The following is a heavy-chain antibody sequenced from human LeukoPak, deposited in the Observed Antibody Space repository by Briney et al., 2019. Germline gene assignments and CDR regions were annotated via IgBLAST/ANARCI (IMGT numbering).Heavy chain of an antibody. Sequence: PSETLSLTCTVSGGSISSYYWRWIRQPAGKGLEWIGRIYTSGSTNYNPSLKSRVTMSVDTSKNQFSLKLSSVTAADTAVYYCARVGAGLPHQIYYYYRDVWGKGTTVTTSS. J-gene: IGHJ6*03. V-gene: IGHV4-4*07. CDR3: ARVGAGLPHQIYYYYRDV. CDR1: GGSISSYY. D-gene: IGHD3-16*01. CDR2: IYTSGST.